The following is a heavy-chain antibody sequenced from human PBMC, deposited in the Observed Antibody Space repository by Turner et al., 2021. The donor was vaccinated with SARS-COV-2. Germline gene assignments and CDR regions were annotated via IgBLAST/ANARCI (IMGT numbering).Heavy chain of an antibody. CDR3: ARHSYAMVVVGHFDF. Sequence: QVRLQESGPGLVTPSETLSLTCSVSNGSISKSGSYWGWISQPPGKGLEWIGSFDYSGSTYYNPSLNTGVTVSVDTPKKQFFLRLTSVTAADTAVYYCARHSYAMVVVGHFDFWCQGIPVTVSS. CDR2: FDYSGST. CDR1: NGSISKSGSY. J-gene: IGHJ4*02. V-gene: IGHV4-39*01. D-gene: IGHD3-22*01.